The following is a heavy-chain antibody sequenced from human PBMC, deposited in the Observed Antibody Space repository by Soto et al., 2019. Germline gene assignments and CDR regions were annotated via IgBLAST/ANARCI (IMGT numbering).Heavy chain of an antibody. J-gene: IGHJ3*02. Sequence: EVQLVESGGGLVKPGGSLRLSCAASGFTFSSYNMNWVRQAPGKGLEWVSSISSSSSYMYYADPLKGRFTISRGNAKNSLYLHMNSLRAEDTAVYYCARTMAGRSAAFDIWGQGTMVTVSS. V-gene: IGHV3-21*01. CDR3: ARTMAGRSAAFDI. CDR2: ISSSSSYM. CDR1: GFTFSSYN. D-gene: IGHD3-10*01.